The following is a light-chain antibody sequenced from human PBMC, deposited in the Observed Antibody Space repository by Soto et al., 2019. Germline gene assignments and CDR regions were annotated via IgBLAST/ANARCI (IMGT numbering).Light chain of an antibody. Sequence: EVVMTQSPATLSVSPGERATLSCRASQSVNSDLAWYQHRPGQAPRLLIYGASIRATGIPARFSGYGSGTDFTLIISSLQSEDFAVYYCQQYNSWSPLTFGGGTKVEI. CDR2: GAS. J-gene: IGKJ4*01. CDR1: QSVNSD. CDR3: QQYNSWSPLT. V-gene: IGKV3-15*01.